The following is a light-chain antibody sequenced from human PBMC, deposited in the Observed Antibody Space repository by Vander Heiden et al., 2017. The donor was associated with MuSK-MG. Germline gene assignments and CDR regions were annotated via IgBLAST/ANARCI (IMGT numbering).Light chain of an antibody. V-gene: IGLV1-40*01. CDR2: GNS. CDR1: SSNSGAGYD. Sequence: QSVLTQPPSVSGAPGQRVTISCTGSSSNSGAGYDGHWYQQLPGTAPKLLIYGNSNRPSGVPDRFSGSKSGTSASLAITGLQAEDEADYYCQSYDSSLSGVVFGGGTKLTVL. CDR3: QSYDSSLSGVV. J-gene: IGLJ2*01.